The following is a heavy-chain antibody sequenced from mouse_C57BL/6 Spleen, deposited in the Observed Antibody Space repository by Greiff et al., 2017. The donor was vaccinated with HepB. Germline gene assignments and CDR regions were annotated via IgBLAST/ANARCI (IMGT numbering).Heavy chain of an antibody. V-gene: IGHV1-50*01. CDR3: AEAPFTTVVASPVHFDV. J-gene: IGHJ1*03. D-gene: IGHD1-1*01. CDR2: IDPSDSNT. Sequence: QVQLQQPGAELVKPGASVKLSCKASGYTFTSYWMQWVKQRPGQGLEWIGEIDPSDSNTNYNQKFKGKATLTVDKSSSTAYMQLSSLTSEDSAVYYCAEAPFTTVVASPVHFDVWGTGTTVTVSS. CDR1: GYTFTSYW.